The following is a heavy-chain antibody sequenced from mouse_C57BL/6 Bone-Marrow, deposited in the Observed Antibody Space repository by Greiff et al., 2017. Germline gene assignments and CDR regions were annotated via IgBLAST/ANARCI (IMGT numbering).Heavy chain of an antibody. CDR1: GYTFTSYW. V-gene: IGHV1-59*01. D-gene: IGHD1-1*01. Sequence: VQLQQPGAELVRPGTSVKLSCKASGYTFTSYWMHWVKQRPGQGLEWIGVIDPSDSYTNYNQKFKGKATLTVDTSSGTAYMQLSSLTSEDSAVDYCAREAGSSTIDYWGQGTTLTVSS. CDR2: IDPSDSYT. CDR3: AREAGSSTIDY. J-gene: IGHJ2*01.